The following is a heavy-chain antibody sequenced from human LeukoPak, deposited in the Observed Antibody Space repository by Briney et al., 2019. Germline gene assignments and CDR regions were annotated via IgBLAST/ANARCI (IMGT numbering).Heavy chain of an antibody. J-gene: IGHJ4*02. CDR2: IRSKAYGGTT. V-gene: IGHV3-49*03. CDR3: TRASAYQLLPYYFDY. Sequence: PGRSLRLSCTASGFTFGDYAMSWFRQAPGKGLEWVGFIRSKAYGGTTEYAASVKGRFTISRDDSKSIAYLQMNSLKTEDTAVYYRTRASAYQLLPYYFDYWGQGTLVTVSS. D-gene: IGHD2-2*01. CDR1: GFTFGDYA.